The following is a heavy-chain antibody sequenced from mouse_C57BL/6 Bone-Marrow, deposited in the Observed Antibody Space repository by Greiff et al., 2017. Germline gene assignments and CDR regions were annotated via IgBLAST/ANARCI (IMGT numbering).Heavy chain of an antibody. V-gene: IGHV1-42*01. CDR2: INTSTGGT. Sequence: EVQLKQSGPELVKPGASVKISCTASGYSFTGYYMNWVKQSPEKSLEWIGEINTSTGGTTYNQKFKAKATLTVDKSSSTAYMQIKSLTSADSAVYYSAREEFTTVVAHYFDYWGQGTTLTVSS. CDR1: GYSFTGYY. CDR3: AREEFTTVVAHYFDY. D-gene: IGHD1-1*01. J-gene: IGHJ2*01.